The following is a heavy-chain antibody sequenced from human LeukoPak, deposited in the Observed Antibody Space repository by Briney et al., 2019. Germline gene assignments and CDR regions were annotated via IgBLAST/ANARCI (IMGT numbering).Heavy chain of an antibody. CDR1: GHSIINSYY. J-gene: IGHJ3*02. V-gene: IGHV4-38-2*02. CDR3: ARGHYAFDI. Sequence: SETLSLTCTVSGHSIINSYYWGWIRQPPGKGPEWIGSIYHTGSTYYNPSLKSRVTISVDTSKNQFSLKLNSVTAADTAVYYCARGHYAFDIWGQGTMVTVSS. CDR2: IYHTGST.